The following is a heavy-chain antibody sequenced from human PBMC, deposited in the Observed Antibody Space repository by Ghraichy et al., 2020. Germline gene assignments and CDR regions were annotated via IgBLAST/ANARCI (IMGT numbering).Heavy chain of an antibody. CDR2: IKQDGSEK. V-gene: IGHV3-7*04. CDR3: ARASGWVRDY. J-gene: IGHJ4*02. Sequence: GGSLRLSCAASGFTLSDYWMNWVRQAPGKGPEWVAIIKQDGSEKHYVDSVKGRFTISRDNAKNSLHLQMNSRRVDDTAVYYCARASGWVRDYWGQGNLVTVSS. CDR1: GFTLSDYW. D-gene: IGHD1-26*01.